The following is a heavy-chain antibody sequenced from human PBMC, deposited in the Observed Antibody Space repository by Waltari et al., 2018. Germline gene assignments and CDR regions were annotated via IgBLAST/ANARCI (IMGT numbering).Heavy chain of an antibody. CDR1: GGSISSSSYY. V-gene: IGHV4-39*01. Sequence: QLQLQESGPGLVKPSETLSLTCTVSGGSISSSSYYWGWIRQPPGKGLEWIGSIYYSGSTYYHPSLKRRVTISVDTSKNQFSLKLSSVTAADTAVYYCARHPAMTIMLWYFDLWGRGTLVTVSS. D-gene: IGHD2-8*01. J-gene: IGHJ2*01. CDR3: ARHPAMTIMLWYFDL. CDR2: IYYSGST.